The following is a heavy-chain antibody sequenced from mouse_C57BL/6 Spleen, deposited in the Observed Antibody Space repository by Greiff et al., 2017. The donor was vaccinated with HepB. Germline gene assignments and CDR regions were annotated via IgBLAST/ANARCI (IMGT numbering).Heavy chain of an antibody. CDR3: ARWRDYFDY. CDR2: INPSTGGT. CDR1: GYSFTGYY. Sequence: VQLQQSGPELVKPGASVKISCKASGYSFTGYYMNWVKQSPEKSLEWIGEINPSTGGTTYNQKFKAKATLTVDKSSSTAYMQLKSLTSEDSAVYYCARWRDYFDYWGQGTTLTVSS. J-gene: IGHJ2*01. V-gene: IGHV1-42*01.